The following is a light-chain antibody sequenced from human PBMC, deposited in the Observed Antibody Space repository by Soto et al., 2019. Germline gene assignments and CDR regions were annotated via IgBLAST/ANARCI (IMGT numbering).Light chain of an antibody. V-gene: IGKV3-11*01. CDR2: DAS. J-gene: IGKJ1*01. CDR3: QVRAVWPP. Sequence: IVLTQSPATLSLSPGERAALSCRARQSVSTSLAWYQHKPGQAPRLISYDASKRAPGIPARFSGSGSGTDFTLTIRSQEPEDFAVYYCQVRAVWPPFGQGTQVEIK. CDR1: QSVSTS.